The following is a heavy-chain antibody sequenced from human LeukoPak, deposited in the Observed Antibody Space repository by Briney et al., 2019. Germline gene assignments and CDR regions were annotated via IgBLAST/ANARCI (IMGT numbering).Heavy chain of an antibody. J-gene: IGHJ4*02. V-gene: IGHV3-30*18. Sequence: PGRSLRLSCAASGSAFSSYGMHRVRQAPGKGLEWVAVISYDGSNKYYADSVKGRFTISSDNSRNTVYLQMNSLRAEDTAVYYCAKGRRYCSGGSCYYFDYWGQGTLVTVSS. D-gene: IGHD2-15*01. CDR3: AKGRRYCSGGSCYYFDY. CDR2: ISYDGSNK. CDR1: GSAFSSYG.